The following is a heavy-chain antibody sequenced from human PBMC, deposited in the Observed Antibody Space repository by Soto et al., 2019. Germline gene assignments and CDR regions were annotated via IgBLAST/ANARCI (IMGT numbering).Heavy chain of an antibody. Sequence: GSLRLSCAASGFTFSSIDMNWVRQAPGKGLEWVSIISASGDSTSYADSVKGRFTVSRDNSENTLYLQMDSLRAEDTAVYYCTKRQVVPTTSLFGTDYYYGLDVWGQGTTVTVSS. J-gene: IGHJ6*02. CDR2: ISASGDST. CDR3: TKRQVVPTTSLFGTDYYYGLDV. V-gene: IGHV3-23*01. D-gene: IGHD2-2*01. CDR1: GFTFSSID.